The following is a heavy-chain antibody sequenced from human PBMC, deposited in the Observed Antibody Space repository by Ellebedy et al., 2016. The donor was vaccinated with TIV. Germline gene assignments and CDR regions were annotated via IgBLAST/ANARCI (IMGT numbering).Heavy chain of an antibody. V-gene: IGHV4-59*01. D-gene: IGHD3-16*01. CDR2: IYYSGST. J-gene: IGHJ4*02. Sequence: SETLSLXCTVSGGSISSYYWSWIRQPPGKGLEWIGYIYYSGSTNYNPSLKSRVTISVDTSKNQFSLKLSSVTAADTAVYYCARGYDDYVGGIDYWGQGTLVTVSS. CDR3: ARGYDDYVGGIDY. CDR1: GGSISSYY.